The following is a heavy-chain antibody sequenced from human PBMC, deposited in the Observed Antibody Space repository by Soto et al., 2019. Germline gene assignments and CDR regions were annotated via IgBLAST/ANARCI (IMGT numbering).Heavy chain of an antibody. V-gene: IGHV1-18*01. CDR2: ISAYNGNT. CDR1: GYTFTSYG. J-gene: IGHJ6*02. D-gene: IGHD2-2*01. CDR3: ARDQGVVPAAMPDYYYYGMDV. Sequence: ASVKVSCKASGYTFTSYGISWVRQAPGQGLEWMGWISAYNGNTNYAQKLQGRVTMTTDTSTSTAYMELRSLRSDDTAVYYCARDQGVVPAAMPDYYYYGMDVWGQGTTVTVSS.